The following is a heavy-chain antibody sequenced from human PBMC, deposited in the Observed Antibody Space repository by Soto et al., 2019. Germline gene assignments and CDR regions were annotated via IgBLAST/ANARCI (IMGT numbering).Heavy chain of an antibody. CDR2: ISSSSSYI. D-gene: IGHD3-22*01. CDR3: ARAGYYDSSGYYYYFDY. CDR1: GFTFSSYS. J-gene: IGHJ4*02. Sequence: LRLSCAASGFTFSSYSMNWVRQAPGKGLEWVSSISSSSSYIYYADSVKGRFTISRDNAKNSLYLQMNSLRAEDTAVYYCARAGYYDSSGYYYYFDYWGQGTLVTVSS. V-gene: IGHV3-21*01.